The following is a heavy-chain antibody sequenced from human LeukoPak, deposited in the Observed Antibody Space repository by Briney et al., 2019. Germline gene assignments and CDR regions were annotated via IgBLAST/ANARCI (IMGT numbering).Heavy chain of an antibody. V-gene: IGHV4-61*09. Sequence: SETLSLTCAVYGGSFSTGSYYWSWIRQPAGRGLEWIGHIHTSGTMNYNASLKSRVRISVETSKNQFSLRLSSVTAADTAVYFCARGILRDYYDSSGFYHRGGVGYWGQGTLVTVSP. D-gene: IGHD3-22*01. CDR1: GGSFSTGSYY. J-gene: IGHJ4*02. CDR3: ARGILRDYYDSSGFYHRGGVGY. CDR2: IHTSGTM.